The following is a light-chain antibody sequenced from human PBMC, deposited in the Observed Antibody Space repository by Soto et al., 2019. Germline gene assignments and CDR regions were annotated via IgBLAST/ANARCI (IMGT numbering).Light chain of an antibody. V-gene: IGKV1-5*03. CDR2: KAS. CDR1: QNIHSW. CDR3: QQYDTYPWT. J-gene: IGKJ1*01. Sequence: DIQMAQSPSTLPASVGDTVTVTCRASQNIHSWLAWYQQKPGKAPKLLIYKASSLESGVPSRFSGSASGTEFTLTISSLQPDDRATYYCQQYDTYPWTFGQGTKVEIK.